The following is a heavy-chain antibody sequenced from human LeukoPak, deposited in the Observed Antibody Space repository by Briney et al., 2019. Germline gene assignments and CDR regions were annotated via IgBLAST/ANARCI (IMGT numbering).Heavy chain of an antibody. CDR1: GFSFSSYA. D-gene: IGHD6-19*01. CDR2: ISGSGGST. J-gene: IGHJ6*03. CDR3: ASSTWYSSGWYRNYYYYYMDV. V-gene: IGHV3-23*01. Sequence: PGGSLRLSCATSGFSFSSYAMSWVRQAPGKGLEWASAISGSGGSTYYADSVKGRFTISRDSSKNTLYLQMNSLRAEDTAVYYCASSTWYSSGWYRNYYYYYMDVWGKGTTVTVSS.